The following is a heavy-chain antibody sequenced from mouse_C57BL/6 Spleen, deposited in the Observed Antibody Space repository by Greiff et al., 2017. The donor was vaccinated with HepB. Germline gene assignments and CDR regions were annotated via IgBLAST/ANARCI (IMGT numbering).Heavy chain of an antibody. D-gene: IGHD1-1*01. CDR1: GYTFTSYW. Sequence: VQLQQPGAELVRPGTSVKLSCKASGYTFTSYWMHWVKQRPGQGLEWIGVIDPSDSYTNYNQKFKGKATLTVDTSSSTAYMQLSSLTSEDSAVYYCARSLTVVATNDYWGQGTTLTVSS. J-gene: IGHJ2*01. CDR2: IDPSDSYT. V-gene: IGHV1-59*01. CDR3: ARSLTVVATNDY.